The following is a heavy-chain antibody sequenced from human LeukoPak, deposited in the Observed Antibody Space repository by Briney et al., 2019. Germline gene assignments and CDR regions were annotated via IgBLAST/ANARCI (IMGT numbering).Heavy chain of an antibody. CDR3: ARRLDYYYYYMDV. CDR1: GGSFSGYY. CDR2: INHSGST. J-gene: IGHJ6*03. Sequence: SETLSLTCAVYGGSFSGYYWSWIRQPPGKGLEWIGEINHSGSTNYNPSLKSRVTISVDTSKNQLSLKLSSVTAADTAVYYCARRLDYYYYYMDVWGKGTTVTVSS. V-gene: IGHV4-34*01.